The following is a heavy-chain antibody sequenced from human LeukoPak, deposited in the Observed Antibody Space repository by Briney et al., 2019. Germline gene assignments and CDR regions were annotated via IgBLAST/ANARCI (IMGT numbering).Heavy chain of an antibody. J-gene: IGHJ4*02. CDR3: ARLCSSTSCCDYFDY. CDR2: INHSGST. V-gene: IGHV4-34*01. D-gene: IGHD2-2*01. CDR1: GGSFSGYY. Sequence: SETLSLTCAVYGGSFSGYYWSWIRQPPGKGLEWIGEINHSGSTNYNPSLKSRVTISVDTSKNQYSLKLSSVTAADTAVYYCARLCSSTSCCDYFDYWGQGTLVTVSS.